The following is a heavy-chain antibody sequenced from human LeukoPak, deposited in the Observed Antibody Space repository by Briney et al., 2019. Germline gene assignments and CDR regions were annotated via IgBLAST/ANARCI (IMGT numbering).Heavy chain of an antibody. CDR3: ARLGAGPTYYDFWSGYSSFYFDY. V-gene: IGHV4-39*01. J-gene: IGHJ4*02. D-gene: IGHD3-3*01. CDR1: GGSIRSSYYY. Sequence: PSETLSLTCTVSGGSIRSSYYYWGWIRQPPGKGLEWIVSIYDSGSTYYNPSLKSRVTISVDTSKNQFSLKLSSVTAADTAVYYCARLGAGPTYYDFWSGYSSFYFDYWGQGTLVTVSS. CDR2: IYDSGST.